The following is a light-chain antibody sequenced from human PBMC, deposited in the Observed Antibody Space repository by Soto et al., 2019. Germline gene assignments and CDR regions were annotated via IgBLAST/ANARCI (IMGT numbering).Light chain of an antibody. CDR2: DVR. CDR1: SSDVGGYNY. J-gene: IGLJ1*01. V-gene: IGLV2-14*03. Sequence: QSALPQPASVSGSPGQSITISCTGTSSDVGGYNYVSWYQHHPGKAPKLMIYDVRNRPSGVSNRFSGSKSGNTASLTISGLQPEDEADYYCSSYTTSNTRQIVFGTGTKVTVL. CDR3: SSYTTSNTRQIV.